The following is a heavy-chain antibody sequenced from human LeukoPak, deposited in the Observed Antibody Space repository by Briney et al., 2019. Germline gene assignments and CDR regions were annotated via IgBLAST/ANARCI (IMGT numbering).Heavy chain of an antibody. Sequence: GSLRLSCAASGFTFSSYSMNWVRQAPGKGLEWIGSIHHGGSTYYNPSLKSRVTISVDTSKNQFSLKLSSVTAADTAVYYCAKLPGPWGQGTLVTVSS. J-gene: IGHJ5*02. CDR1: GFTFSSYSMN. CDR3: AKLPGP. D-gene: IGHD1-1*01. CDR2: IHHGGST. V-gene: IGHV4-59*05.